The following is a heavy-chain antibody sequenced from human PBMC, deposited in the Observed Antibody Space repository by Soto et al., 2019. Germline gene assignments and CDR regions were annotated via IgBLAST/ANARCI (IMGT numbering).Heavy chain of an antibody. CDR1: GVSVSSAGYY. Sequence: SETLSLTCTLTGVSVSSAGYYWTWIRQHPGKGLEWIGYISYSGSTYYNPSLKSRVTISVDTSKSQFSLKLNSVTAADTAVYYCARFVNYYYYGMDVWGQGTTVTVSS. CDR3: ARFVNYYYYGMDV. CDR2: ISYSGST. V-gene: IGHV4-31*03. D-gene: IGHD2-21*01. J-gene: IGHJ6*02.